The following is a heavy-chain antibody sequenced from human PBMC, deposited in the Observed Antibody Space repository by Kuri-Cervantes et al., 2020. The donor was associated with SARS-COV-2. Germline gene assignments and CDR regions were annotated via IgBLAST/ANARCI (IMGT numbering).Heavy chain of an antibody. CDR1: GFTFSSYS. CDR3: ARDGVTVGKY. D-gene: IGHD3-16*01. J-gene: IGHJ4*02. CDR2: ISSSSSYI. V-gene: IGHV3-21*01. Sequence: GESLKISCAASGFTFSSYSMNWVRQAPGKGLEWVSSISSSSSYIYYADSVKGRFTISRDNAKNSLYLQMNSLRAEDTAVYYCARDGVTVGKYWGQGTLVTV.